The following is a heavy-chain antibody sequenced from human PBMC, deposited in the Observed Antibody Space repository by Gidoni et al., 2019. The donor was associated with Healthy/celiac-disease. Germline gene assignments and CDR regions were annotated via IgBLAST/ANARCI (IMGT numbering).Heavy chain of an antibody. J-gene: IGHJ5*02. CDR1: GGSISSGDYY. D-gene: IGHD3-10*01. Sequence: QVQLQESGPGLVKPSQTLSLTCTVSGGSISSGDYYWSWIRQPPGKGLEWIGYIYYSGSTYYTPSLQSRVTISVDTSKNQFSLKLSSVTAADTAVYYCARGEYGSGSYFHYNWFDPWGQGTLVTVSS. CDR3: ARGEYGSGSYFHYNWFDP. V-gene: IGHV4-30-4*01. CDR2: IYYSGST.